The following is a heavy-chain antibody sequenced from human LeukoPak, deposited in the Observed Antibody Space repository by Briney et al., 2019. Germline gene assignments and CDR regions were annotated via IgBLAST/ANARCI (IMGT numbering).Heavy chain of an antibody. D-gene: IGHD2-21*02. CDR1: GFTFSSYS. CDR2: IKSKTDGGTT. CDR3: TTERIVVVTAIDY. Sequence: GGSLRLSCAASGFTFSSYSMNWVRQAPGKGLEWVGRIKSKTDGGTTDYAAPVKGRFTISRDDSKNTLYLQMNSLKTEDTAVYYCTTERIVVVTAIDYWGQGTLVTVSS. V-gene: IGHV3-15*01. J-gene: IGHJ4*02.